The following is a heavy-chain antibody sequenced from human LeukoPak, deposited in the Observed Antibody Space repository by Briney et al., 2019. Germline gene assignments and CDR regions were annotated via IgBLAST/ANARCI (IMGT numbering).Heavy chain of an antibody. CDR2: INPNSGGT. CDR3: ARESSIAARPAWNLGY. V-gene: IGHV1-2*06. Sequence: ASVKVSCKASGYTFTGYYMHWVRQAPGQGLEWMGRINPNSGGTNYAQKFQGMVTMTRDTSISTAYMELSRLRSDDTAVYYCARESSIAARPAWNLGYWGQGTLVTVSS. J-gene: IGHJ4*02. D-gene: IGHD6-6*01. CDR1: GYTFTGYY.